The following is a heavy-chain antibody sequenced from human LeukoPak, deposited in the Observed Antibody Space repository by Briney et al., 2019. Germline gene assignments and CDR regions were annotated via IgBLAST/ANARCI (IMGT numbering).Heavy chain of an antibody. CDR3: ATRGGDYDILTGLRFDY. V-gene: IGHV4-39*01. Sequence: PSETLSLTCTVSGGSISSGGYYWGWIRQPPGEGLEWIGSIYYSGSTYYNPSLKSRVTISVDTSKNQFSLKLSSVTAADTAVYYCATRGGDYDILTGLRFDYWGQGTLVTVSS. J-gene: IGHJ4*02. CDR2: IYYSGST. D-gene: IGHD3-9*01. CDR1: GGSISSGGYY.